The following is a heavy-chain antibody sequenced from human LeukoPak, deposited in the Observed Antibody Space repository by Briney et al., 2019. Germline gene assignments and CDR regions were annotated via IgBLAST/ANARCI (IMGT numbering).Heavy chain of an antibody. CDR3: ASLRGIAVADSPIDY. J-gene: IGHJ4*02. V-gene: IGHV3-21*01. D-gene: IGHD6-19*01. CDR2: ISSSSSYI. CDR1: GFTFSSYS. Sequence: PGGSLRLSCAASGFTFSSYSMNWVRQAPGKGLEWVSSISSSSSYIYYADSVKGRFTISRDNAKNSLYLQMNSLRAEDTAVYYCASLRGIAVADSPIDYWGQGTLVTVSS.